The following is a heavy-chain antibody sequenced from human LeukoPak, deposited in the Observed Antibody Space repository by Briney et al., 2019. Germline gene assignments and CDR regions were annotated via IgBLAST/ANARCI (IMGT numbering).Heavy chain of an antibody. V-gene: IGHV1-18*01. CDR3: ARRSPGGAFDY. J-gene: IGHJ4*02. CDR1: GYTFTSYG. Sequence: ASVKVSCKASGYTFTSYGISWVRQAPGQGLEWMGWISAYNGNTNYAQKLQGRVTMTRDTSTSTVYMELSSLRSEDTAVYYCARRSPGGAFDYWGQGTLVTVSS. CDR2: ISAYNGNT. D-gene: IGHD4-23*01.